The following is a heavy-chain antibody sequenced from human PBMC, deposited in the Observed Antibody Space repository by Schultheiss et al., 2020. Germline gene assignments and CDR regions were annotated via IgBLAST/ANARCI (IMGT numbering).Heavy chain of an antibody. D-gene: IGHD2-2*01. V-gene: IGHV3-23*01. CDR1: GFTFSSYA. CDR3: AKDAFGLHCSSTSCYPGGY. CDR2: ISGSGGST. Sequence: SCAASGFTFSSYAMSWVRQAPGKGLEWVSAISGSGGSTYYADSVKGRFTISRDNSKNTLYLQMNSLRAEDTAVYYCAKDAFGLHCSSTSCYPGGYWGQGTLVTVSS. J-gene: IGHJ4*02.